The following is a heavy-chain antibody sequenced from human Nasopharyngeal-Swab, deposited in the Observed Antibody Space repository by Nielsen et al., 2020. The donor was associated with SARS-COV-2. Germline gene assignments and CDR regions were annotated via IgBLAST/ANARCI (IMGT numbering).Heavy chain of an antibody. D-gene: IGHD6-19*01. CDR3: VRESSGWYTYYFDY. Sequence: ASVKVSCKASGGTFSSYAISWVRQAPGQGLEWMGRINPNSGGTNYAQKFQGRVTMTRDTSISTAYMELSRLRSDDTAAYFCVRESSGWYTYYFDYWGQGTLVTVSS. CDR1: GGTFSSYA. J-gene: IGHJ4*02. CDR2: INPNSGGT. V-gene: IGHV1-2*06.